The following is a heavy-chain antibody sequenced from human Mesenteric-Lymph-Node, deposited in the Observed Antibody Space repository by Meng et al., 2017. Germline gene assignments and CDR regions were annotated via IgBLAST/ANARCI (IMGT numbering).Heavy chain of an antibody. CDR1: GGSISSYY. CDR2: IYYSGST. Sequence: SETLSLTCTVSGGSISSYYWSWIRQPPGKGLEWIGYIYYSGSTNYNPSLKSRVTISVDTSKNQFSLKLSSVTAADTAVYYCARVPCSSTSCHWWVFDPWGQGTLVTVSS. J-gene: IGHJ5*02. V-gene: IGHV4-59*01. D-gene: IGHD2-2*01. CDR3: ARVPCSSTSCHWWVFDP.